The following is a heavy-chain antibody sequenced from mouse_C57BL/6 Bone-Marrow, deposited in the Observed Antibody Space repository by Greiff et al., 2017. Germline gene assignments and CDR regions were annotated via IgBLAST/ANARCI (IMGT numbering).Heavy chain of an antibody. CDR1: GYTFTGYW. Sequence: QLQQSGAELMKPGASVKLSCKATGYTFTGYWIAWVKPRPGPGLEWIGEILPGSGSTNYNEKFKGKATFTADTSSNTAYMLLSSPTTEDSAIYYCSSGSSSPWLAYWGQGTLVTVSA. J-gene: IGHJ3*01. D-gene: IGHD1-1*01. CDR2: ILPGSGST. CDR3: SSGSSSPWLAY. V-gene: IGHV1-9*01.